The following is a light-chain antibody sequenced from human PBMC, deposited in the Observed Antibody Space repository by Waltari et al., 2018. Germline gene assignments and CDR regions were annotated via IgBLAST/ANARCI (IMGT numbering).Light chain of an antibody. Sequence: EVVMTQSPATLSVSPGERATLSCRASHSVKTRLAWYQPEPGQAPRLVIFDASTRATGIPARFSGSGSGTEFTLTISSLQPEDSAVYYCQQYNNWPTWTFGQGAKVESK. V-gene: IGKV3-15*01. J-gene: IGKJ1*01. CDR3: QQYNNWPTWT. CDR2: DAS. CDR1: HSVKTR.